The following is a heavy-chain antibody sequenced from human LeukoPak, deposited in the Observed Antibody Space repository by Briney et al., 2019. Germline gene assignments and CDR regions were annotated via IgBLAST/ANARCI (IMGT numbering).Heavy chain of an antibody. CDR2: ISPYNGNT. CDR3: ARVGLYYYDSSGNSFDY. Sequence: ASVKVSCKASGYTFANCGFSWVRQAPGQGLEWLGWISPYNGNTSYAQKVQGRVTMTTDTSTSTAYMELRSLRSDDTAVYYCARVGLYYYDSSGNSFDYWGQGTLVTVSS. J-gene: IGHJ4*02. V-gene: IGHV1-18*01. D-gene: IGHD3-22*01. CDR1: GYTFANCG.